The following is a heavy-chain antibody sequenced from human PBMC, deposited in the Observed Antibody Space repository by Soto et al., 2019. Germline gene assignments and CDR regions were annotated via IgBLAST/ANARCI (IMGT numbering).Heavy chain of an antibody. CDR3: VRGGGYDAFDH. CDR1: GASISYGGFS. CDR2: INHFEST. Sequence: QLQLQESGSGVVRTSETLSLTCTVFGASISYGGFSWSWIRQSPGKGLEWIGYINHFESTYFHPSFKSRLSMSIDRRRNMFSLNLSSVTAADMAVYYCVRGGGYDAFDHWGQGVPVTVSS. J-gene: IGHJ4*02. D-gene: IGHD5-12*01. V-gene: IGHV4-30-2*06.